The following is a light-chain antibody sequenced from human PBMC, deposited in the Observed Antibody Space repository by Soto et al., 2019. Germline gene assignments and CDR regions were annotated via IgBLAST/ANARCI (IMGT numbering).Light chain of an antibody. J-gene: IGKJ1*01. CDR3: QQYYSTPPWT. CDR2: WAS. V-gene: IGKV4-1*01. CDR1: QRVXYSSNNKNY. Sequence: IVLSQFPVFLPLFRRERATIXCKSXQRVXYSSNNKNYLAWYQQKPGQPPKLLIYWASTRESGVPDRFSGSGSGTDFTLTISSLQAEDVAVYYCQQYYSTPPWTFGQGTKVDIK.